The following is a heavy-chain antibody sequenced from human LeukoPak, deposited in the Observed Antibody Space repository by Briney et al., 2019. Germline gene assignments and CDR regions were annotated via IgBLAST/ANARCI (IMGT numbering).Heavy chain of an antibody. Sequence: GASVNVSCTASGGTFSSYAISWVRQAPGQGLEWMGGIIPIFGTANYAQEFQGRVTITADESTSTAYMELSSLRSEDTAVYYCARDYYGSGEVNWFDPWGQGTLVTVSS. CDR3: ARDYYGSGEVNWFDP. V-gene: IGHV1-69*13. J-gene: IGHJ5*02. CDR1: GGTFSSYA. CDR2: IIPIFGTA. D-gene: IGHD3-10*01.